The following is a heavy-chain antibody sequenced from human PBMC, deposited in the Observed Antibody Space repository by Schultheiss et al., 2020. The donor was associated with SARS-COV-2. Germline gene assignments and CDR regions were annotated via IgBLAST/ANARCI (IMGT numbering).Heavy chain of an antibody. CDR1: GFTFSSYA. CDR3: ARSSGSSFDY. D-gene: IGHD1-26*01. Sequence: GESLKISCAASGFTFSSYAMSWVRQAPGKGLEWVSAISGSGGSTYYADSVKGRFTISRDNGKNSLFLQMNSLRAEDTAVYYCARSSGSSFDYWGQGTLVTVSS. CDR2: ISGSGGST. J-gene: IGHJ4*02. V-gene: IGHV3-23*01.